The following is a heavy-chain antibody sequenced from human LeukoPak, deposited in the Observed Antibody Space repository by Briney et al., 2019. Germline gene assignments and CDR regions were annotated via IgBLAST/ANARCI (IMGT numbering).Heavy chain of an antibody. Sequence: PSETLSLTCTVSGGSISRSSRYWGWIRQPPGKGLEWIGSILYSGTTYDNPSLKSRVTISVDTSKDQFSLKLSSVTAADTAVYYCATTTIRLGYWGQGTLVTVSS. V-gene: IGHV4-39*07. J-gene: IGHJ4*02. CDR3: ATTTIRLGY. D-gene: IGHD1-26*01. CDR2: ILYSGTT. CDR1: GGSISRSSRY.